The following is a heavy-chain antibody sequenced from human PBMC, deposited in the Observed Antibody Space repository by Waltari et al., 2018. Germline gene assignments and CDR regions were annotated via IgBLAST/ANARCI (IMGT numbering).Heavy chain of an antibody. CDR1: GYTFSSYG. Sequence: QVQLVQSGAEVKKPGDSVKVSCKASGYTFSSYGITWVRRAPGQGLDWMGWINTYNGNTNYVRKVQGRVTMTTDTSTNTAYMELRSLTSDDTAVYYCARDPNSNSGSFDIWGQGTVVTVSS. D-gene: IGHD6-6*01. J-gene: IGHJ3*02. CDR2: INTYNGNT. CDR3: ARDPNSNSGSFDI. V-gene: IGHV1-18*01.